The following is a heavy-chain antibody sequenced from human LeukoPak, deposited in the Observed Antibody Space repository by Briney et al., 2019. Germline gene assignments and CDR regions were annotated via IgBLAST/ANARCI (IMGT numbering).Heavy chain of an antibody. CDR1: GYTFTSYG. D-gene: IGHD3-9*01. V-gene: IGHV1-18*01. CDR3: ARDGPLSGLVIISYYYYMDV. CDR2: ISAYNGNT. J-gene: IGHJ6*03. Sequence: GASVKVSCKASGYTFTSYGISWVRQAPGQGLEWMGWISAYNGNTNYAQKLQGRVTMTTDTSTSTAYMELRSLRSDDTAVYYCARDGPLSGLVIISYYYYMDVWGKGTTVTVSS.